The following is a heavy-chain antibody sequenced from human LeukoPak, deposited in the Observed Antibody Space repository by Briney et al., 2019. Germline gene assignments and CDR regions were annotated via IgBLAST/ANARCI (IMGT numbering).Heavy chain of an antibody. CDR2: ISGSGGST. J-gene: IGHJ4*02. CDR1: GFTFSSYC. Sequence: GGSLRLSCAASGFTFSSYCMHWLRQAPGKGLELVSAISGSGGSTYYADSVKGRFTISRDNSKNTLYLQMNSLRAEDTAVYYCAKLPYYDFWSGFDYWGQGTLVTVSS. V-gene: IGHV3-23*01. D-gene: IGHD3-3*01. CDR3: AKLPYYDFWSGFDY.